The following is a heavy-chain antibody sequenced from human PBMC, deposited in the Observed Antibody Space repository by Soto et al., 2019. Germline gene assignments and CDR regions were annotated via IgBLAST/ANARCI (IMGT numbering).Heavy chain of an antibody. CDR3: ARDLNYGVCDY. Sequence: EVQLVESGGGLVQPGGSLRLSCAASGFTFSSYSMNWVRQAPGKGLEWVSYISSSSSTIYYADSVKGRFTISRDNAMNSQYQQMHSLRAEDTAVKYFARDLNYGVCDYWGQGTLVTVSS. D-gene: IGHD4-17*01. CDR2: ISSSSSTI. J-gene: IGHJ4*02. CDR1: GFTFSSYS. V-gene: IGHV3-48*01.